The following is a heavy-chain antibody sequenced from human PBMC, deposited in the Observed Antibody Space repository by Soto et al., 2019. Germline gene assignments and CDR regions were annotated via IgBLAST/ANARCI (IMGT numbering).Heavy chain of an antibody. J-gene: IGHJ4*02. CDR2: ISAYNGNT. V-gene: IGHV1-18*01. Sequence: QVQLVQSGAEVKKPGASVKVSCKASGYTFTSYGISWVRQAPGQGLEWMGWISAYNGNTNYAQKLQGRVTMTTDTSTSTAYMELRSLRSDDTAVYYCARAPRGKITFGGVIVKGSDLDYWGQGTLVTVSS. CDR1: GYTFTSYG. CDR3: ARAPRGKITFGGVIVKGSDLDY. D-gene: IGHD3-16*02.